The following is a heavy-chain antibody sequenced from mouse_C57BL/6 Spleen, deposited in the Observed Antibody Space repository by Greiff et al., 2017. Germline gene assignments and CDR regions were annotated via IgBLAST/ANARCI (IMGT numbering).Heavy chain of an antibody. V-gene: IGHV1-15*01. CDR1: GYTFTDYE. J-gene: IGHJ4*01. D-gene: IGHD2-2*01. CDR2: IDPETGGT. Sequence: QVQLQQSGAELVRPGASVTLSCKASGYTFTDYEMHWVKQTPVHGLEWIGAIDPETGGTAYNQKFKGKAILTADKSSRTAYMELRSLTSEDSAVYYCTRQGLRRAMDYWGQGTSGTVSS. CDR3: TRQGLRRAMDY.